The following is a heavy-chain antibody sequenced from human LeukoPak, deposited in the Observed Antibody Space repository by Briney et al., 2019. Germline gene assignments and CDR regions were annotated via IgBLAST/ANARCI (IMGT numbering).Heavy chain of an antibody. CDR3: AVTQDYYDSSGSLGNFDY. CDR1: GYTFTSYG. Sequence: ASVKVSCKASGYTFTSYGFSWVRQAPGQGLEWMGWISAYNGNTNYAQKFQDRVTMTTYTSTSTAYMELRSLRSDDTAVYYCAVTQDYYDSSGSLGNFDYWGQGTLVTVSS. V-gene: IGHV1-18*01. J-gene: IGHJ4*02. D-gene: IGHD3-22*01. CDR2: ISAYNGNT.